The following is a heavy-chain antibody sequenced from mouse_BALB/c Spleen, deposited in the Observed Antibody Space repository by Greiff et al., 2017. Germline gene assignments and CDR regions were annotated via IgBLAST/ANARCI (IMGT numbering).Heavy chain of an antibody. D-gene: IGHD2-4*01. V-gene: IGHV1-69*01. CDR2: IDTSDSYT. CDR1: GYTFTDYW. J-gene: IGHJ4*01. CDR3: ARADDYDPHYYAMDY. Sequence: QVQLQQPGAELVMPGASVKMSCKASGYTFTDYWMHWVKQRPGQGLEWIGAIDTSDSYTSYNQKFKGKATLTVDESSSTAYMQLSSLTSEDSAVYYCARADDYDPHYYAMDYWGQGTSVTVSS.